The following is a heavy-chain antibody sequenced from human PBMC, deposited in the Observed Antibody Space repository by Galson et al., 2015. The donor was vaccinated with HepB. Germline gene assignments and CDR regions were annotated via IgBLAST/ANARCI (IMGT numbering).Heavy chain of an antibody. CDR2: IVVGSGNT. CDR3: AADRERSYFESPYNWFDP. CDR1: GFTFTSSA. Sequence: SVKVSCKASGFTFTSSAVQWVRQARGQRLEWIGWIVVGSGNTNYAQKFQERVTITRDMSTSTAYMELSSLRSEDTAVYYCAADRERSYFESPYNWFDPWGQGTLVTVSS. J-gene: IGHJ5*02. V-gene: IGHV1-58*01. D-gene: IGHD1-26*01.